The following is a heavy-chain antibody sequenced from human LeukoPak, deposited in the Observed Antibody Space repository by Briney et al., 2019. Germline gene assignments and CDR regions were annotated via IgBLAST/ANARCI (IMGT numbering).Heavy chain of an antibody. CDR2: ISGSGDNT. CDR1: GFTFSSHG. V-gene: IGHV3-23*01. Sequence: SGGSLRLSCAASGFTFSSHGMSWVRQAPGKGLEWVSTISGSGDNTYYADSVKGRFTISRDNSKNTLYLQMNSLRAEDTAVYYCAKDRDVVVPAANDYWGQGTLVTVSS. J-gene: IGHJ4*02. CDR3: AKDRDVVVPAANDY. D-gene: IGHD2-2*01.